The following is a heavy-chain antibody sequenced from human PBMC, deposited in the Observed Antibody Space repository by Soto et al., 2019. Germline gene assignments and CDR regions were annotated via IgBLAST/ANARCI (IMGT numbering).Heavy chain of an antibody. V-gene: IGHV3-23*01. CDR1: GGNFRSYA. CDR2: ISGSGGST. CDR3: AKARLLLTYYFDY. D-gene: IGHD3-10*01. Sequence: GGPKSHRWRGSGGNFRSYAVSGVGKDPGKGLEWVSAISGSGGSTYYADSVKGRFTISRDNSKNTLYLQMNSLRAEDTAVYYCAKARLLLTYYFDYWGQGTLVTVSS. J-gene: IGHJ4*02.